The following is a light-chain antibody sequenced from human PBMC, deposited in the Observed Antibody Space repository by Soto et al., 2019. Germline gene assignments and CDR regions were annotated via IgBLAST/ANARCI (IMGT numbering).Light chain of an antibody. CDR1: SSDVGGHNY. J-gene: IGLJ2*01. Sequence: QSALTQPASVSGAPGQSITISCTGTSSDVGGHNYVSWYQQHPGKAPKLMIYEVSNRPSGISNRFSGSKSGNTASLTISGLQAEDEADYYCSSYTSSSTLVFGGGTK. V-gene: IGLV2-14*01. CDR2: EVS. CDR3: SSYTSSSTLV.